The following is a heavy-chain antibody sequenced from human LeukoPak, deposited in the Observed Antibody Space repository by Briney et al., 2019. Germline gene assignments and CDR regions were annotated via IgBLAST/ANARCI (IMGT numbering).Heavy chain of an antibody. J-gene: IGHJ2*01. V-gene: IGHV4-39*07. CDR1: GGSISSSSHY. CDR3: ARDRIATDRGNFGL. CDR2: IYYSGST. Sequence: MASETLSLTCTVSGGSISSSSHYWGWIRQPPGKGLEWIGSIYYSGSTYYNPSLKSRVTISVDTSKNQFSLKLSSVTAADTAVYYCARDRIATDRGNFGLWGRGTLVTVSS. D-gene: IGHD6-13*01.